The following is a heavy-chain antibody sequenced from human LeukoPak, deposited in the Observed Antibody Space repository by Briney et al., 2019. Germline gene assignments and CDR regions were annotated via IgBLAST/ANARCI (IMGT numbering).Heavy chain of an antibody. D-gene: IGHD1-1*01. J-gene: IGHJ5*01. V-gene: IGHV3-48*04. Sequence: GGSLRLSCAASGFNFSSYSMNWVRQAPGKGLEWVSYISSSSTIYYADSVKGRFTISRDNAKNSIYLQMNSLRAEDTAIYYCARIGHDLYQTFDSWGYGTLITVSS. CDR1: GFNFSSYS. CDR2: ISSSSTI. CDR3: ARIGHDLYQTFDS.